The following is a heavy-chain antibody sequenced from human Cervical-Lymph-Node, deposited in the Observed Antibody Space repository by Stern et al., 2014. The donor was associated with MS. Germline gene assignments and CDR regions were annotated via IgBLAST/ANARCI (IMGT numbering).Heavy chain of an antibody. CDR2: IDPDRGGT. J-gene: IGHJ3*02. D-gene: IGHD6-13*01. Sequence: VQLVESGAEAKKPGASVKVSCTAAGYIFTAYYIHWLRQAPGQGLVWLGWIDPDRGGTNYAQKFQGRVTMTRDTSISTAYMELTSPTSDDTAVYYCARMAYSNIYYAGLDIWGQGTMVTVSS. CDR3: ARMAYSNIYYAGLDI. CDR1: GYIFTAYY. V-gene: IGHV1-2*02.